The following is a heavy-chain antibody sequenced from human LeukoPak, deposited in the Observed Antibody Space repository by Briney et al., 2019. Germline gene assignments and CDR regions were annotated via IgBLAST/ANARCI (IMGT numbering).Heavy chain of an antibody. D-gene: IGHD1-26*01. CDR1: GFTFDDYG. Sequence: GGSLRLSCAASGFTFDDYGMSWVRQAPGKGLEWVSGINWNGGSTGYADSVKGRFTISRDNAKNSLYLQMNSLRAEDTALYYCARDGESVGATTYYYYYYMDVWGKGTTVTVSS. CDR3: ARDGESVGATTYYYYYYMDV. CDR2: INWNGGST. J-gene: IGHJ6*03. V-gene: IGHV3-20*04.